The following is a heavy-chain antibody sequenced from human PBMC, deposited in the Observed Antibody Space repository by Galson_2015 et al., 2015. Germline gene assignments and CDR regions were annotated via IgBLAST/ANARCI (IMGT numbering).Heavy chain of an antibody. CDR3: ATVNSPRGLYYYYYMDV. Sequence: QSGAEVKKPGESLTISCKGSGYSFTSYWIGWVRQMPGKGLEWMGIIYPGDSDTRYSPSFQGQVTISADKSISTAYLQWSSLKASDTAMYYCATVNSPRGLYYYYYMDVWGKGTTVTVSS. V-gene: IGHV5-51*01. CDR1: GYSFTSYW. J-gene: IGHJ6*03. CDR2: IYPGDSDT. D-gene: IGHD4-11*01.